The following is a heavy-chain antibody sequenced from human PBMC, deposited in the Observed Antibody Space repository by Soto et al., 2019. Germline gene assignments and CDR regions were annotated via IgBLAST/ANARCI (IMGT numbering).Heavy chain of an antibody. CDR1: GFTFINYA. CDR2: ISGGGDRT. Sequence: GGSLRLSCVGSGFTFINYAMNWVRQTPGKGLEWVSTISGGGDRTFDADTVKGRFTISRDNSKNTVNLQMNSQRADDTAVYYCARKVLGSTSRPDWWYFDLWGRGTLVTVSS. J-gene: IGHJ2*01. V-gene: IGHV3-23*01. CDR3: ARKVLGSTSRPDWWYFDL. D-gene: IGHD2-2*01.